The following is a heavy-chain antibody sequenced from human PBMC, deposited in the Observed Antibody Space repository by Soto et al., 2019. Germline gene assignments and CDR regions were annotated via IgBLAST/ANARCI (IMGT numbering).Heavy chain of an antibody. V-gene: IGHV4-34*01. D-gene: IGHD3-10*01. CDR1: GGSLSGYQ. CDR2: INDSGNI. J-gene: IGHJ6*03. Sequence: QVQLQQWGAGLLKPSETLSLTCAVYGGSLSGYQWSWIRQTPGKGLEWIGEINDSGNINYNPTLKSRVTIILDTPRKQVSLKLSAVTAADSAVYYCARGLILRFGELARRGGYYYYMDVWGKGTTVAVSS. CDR3: ARGLILRFGELARRGGYYYYMDV.